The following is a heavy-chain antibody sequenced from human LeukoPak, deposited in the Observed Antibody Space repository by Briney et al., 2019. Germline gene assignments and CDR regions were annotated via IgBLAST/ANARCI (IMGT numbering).Heavy chain of an antibody. V-gene: IGHV4-38-2*01. CDR2: IYHSGST. D-gene: IGHD6-19*01. J-gene: IGHJ4*02. CDR1: GYSISSGYY. Sequence: SETLSLTCAVSGYSISSGYYWGWIRQPPGKGLEWIGSIYHSGSTYYNPSLKSRVTISVDTSKNQFSLKLSSVTAADTAVYYCARGGSSGWVDYWGQGTLVTVSS. CDR3: ARGGSSGWVDY.